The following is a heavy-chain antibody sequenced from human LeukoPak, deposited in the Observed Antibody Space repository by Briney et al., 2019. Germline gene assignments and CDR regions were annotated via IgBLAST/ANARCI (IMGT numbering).Heavy chain of an antibody. V-gene: IGHV3-21*01. CDR3: ARDSSGWYYFDY. Sequence: PGRSLRLSCAASGFTFSSYSMNWVRQAPGKGLEWVSSISSSSSYIYYADSVKGRFTISRDNAKNSLYLQMNSLRAEDTAVYYCARDSSGWYYFDYWGQGTLVTVSS. D-gene: IGHD6-19*01. CDR2: ISSSSSYI. CDR1: GFTFSSYS. J-gene: IGHJ4*02.